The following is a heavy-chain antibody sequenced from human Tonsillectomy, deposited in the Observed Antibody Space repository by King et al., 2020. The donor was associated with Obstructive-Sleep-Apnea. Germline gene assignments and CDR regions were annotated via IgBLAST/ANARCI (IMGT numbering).Heavy chain of an antibody. Sequence: VQLVESGGGLVQPGGSLRLSCAASGFTVSSKYMSGVRQAPGKGLEWVSVIYAVGSTYYADSVKGRFTISRDNSKNTVYLQMKSLRAEDTAVYFCARDLVMDVWGQGTTVTVSS. CDR2: IYAVGST. J-gene: IGHJ6*02. D-gene: IGHD2-8*02. CDR3: ARDLVMDV. CDR1: GFTVSSKY. V-gene: IGHV3-66*01.